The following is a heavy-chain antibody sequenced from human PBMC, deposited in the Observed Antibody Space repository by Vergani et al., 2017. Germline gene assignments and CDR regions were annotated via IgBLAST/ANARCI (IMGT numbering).Heavy chain of an antibody. D-gene: IGHD6-13*01. Sequence: TASGFTFSSYAMSWVRQAPGKGLEWVSTIGRSGASTFYADSVKGRFTISRDNSENTLYLQMNSLRAEDTATYYCARELSWYRKNYNWFDPWGQGTLVTVSS. CDR2: IGRSGAST. CDR3: ARELSWYRKNYNWFDP. CDR1: GFTFSSYA. J-gene: IGHJ5*02. V-gene: IGHV3-23*01.